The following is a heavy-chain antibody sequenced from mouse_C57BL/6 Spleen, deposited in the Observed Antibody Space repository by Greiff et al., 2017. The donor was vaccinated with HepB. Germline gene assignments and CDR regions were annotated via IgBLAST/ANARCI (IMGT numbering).Heavy chain of an antibody. CDR2: IHPNSGST. CDR3: AREGGNYVAWFAY. Sequence: QVQLKQPGAELVKPGASVKLSCKASGYTFTSYWMHWVKQRPGQGLEWIGMIHPNSGSTNYNEKFKSKATLTVDKSSSTAYMQLSSLTSEDSAVYYCAREGGNYVAWFAYWGQGTLVTVSA. J-gene: IGHJ3*01. V-gene: IGHV1-64*01. CDR1: GYTFTSYW. D-gene: IGHD2-1*01.